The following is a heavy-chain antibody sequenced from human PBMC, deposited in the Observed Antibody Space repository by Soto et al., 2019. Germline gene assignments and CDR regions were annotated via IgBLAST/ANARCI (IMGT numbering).Heavy chain of an antibody. Sequence: EVQLLESGGGLVQPGGSLRLSCAASGFTFSTYAMSWVRQAPGKGLEWVSTISGSGDSAYYAVSVKGRFTISRDNSKDTLDVQMNSLRAEDTALYYCAKRGGSGWGAFDIWGQGTMVTVSS. CDR3: AKRGGSGWGAFDI. CDR1: GFTFSTYA. V-gene: IGHV3-23*01. D-gene: IGHD6-19*01. J-gene: IGHJ3*02. CDR2: ISGSGDSA.